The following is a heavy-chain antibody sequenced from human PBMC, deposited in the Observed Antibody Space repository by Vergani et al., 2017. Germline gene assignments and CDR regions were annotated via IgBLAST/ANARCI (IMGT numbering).Heavy chain of an antibody. J-gene: IGHJ4*02. V-gene: IGHV3-30*18. CDR3: AKGTAVAHQHIEY. D-gene: IGHD1-7*01. CDR1: GSNVRNSG. CDR2: VSFDGRDK. Sequence: VQLVESGGVVVQPGKSLRLSCAASGSNVRNSGLHWVRQAPGKGLEWVAAVSFDGRDKYYGDSVRERFTISRDNSNNMLYLQMNSLRDEDTAIYYCAKGTAVAHQHIEYWGQGTLVTVSS.